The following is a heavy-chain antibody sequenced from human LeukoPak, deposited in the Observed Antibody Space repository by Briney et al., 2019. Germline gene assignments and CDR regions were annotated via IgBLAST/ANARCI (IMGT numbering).Heavy chain of an antibody. CDR1: GGSFSDYH. Sequence: PSETLTLTCAVYGGSFSDYHWTWIRQSPGKRLEWIGQISHSGTTRYNPSFNSRVTMSVDTSKNQFSLKLTSVTAADTAIYYCARGAPGFWDQGTLVTVSS. V-gene: IGHV4-34*01. CDR3: ARGAPGF. J-gene: IGHJ4*02. CDR2: ISHSGTT.